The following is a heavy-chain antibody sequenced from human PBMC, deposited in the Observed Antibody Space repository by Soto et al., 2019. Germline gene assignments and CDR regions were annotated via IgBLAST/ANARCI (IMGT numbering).Heavy chain of an antibody. Sequence: SETLSLTCTVSGGSISNYYWTWIRPPAGKGLEWIGRIYTSGTTNYNPSLKSRVTMSVDTSKNQFSLKLSSVTAADTALYYCARQTTYSSSCYDYWGHGTLVTVSS. CDR1: GGSISNYY. CDR3: ARQTTYSSSCYDY. CDR2: IYTSGTT. D-gene: IGHD6-13*01. J-gene: IGHJ4*01. V-gene: IGHV4-4*07.